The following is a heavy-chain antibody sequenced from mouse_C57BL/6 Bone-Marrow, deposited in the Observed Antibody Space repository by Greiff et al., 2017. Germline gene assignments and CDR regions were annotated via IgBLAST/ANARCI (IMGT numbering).Heavy chain of an antibody. D-gene: IGHD2-3*01. CDR3: ARGSLLPGFAY. Sequence: QVQLQQSGAELARPGASVKMSCKASGYTFTSYTMHWVKQRPGQGLEWIGYINPSSGYTKYNQKFKDKATLTADKSSSTAYMQLSSLTTEVSAVYYCARGSLLPGFAYWGQGTLVTVSA. V-gene: IGHV1-4*01. CDR2: INPSSGYT. J-gene: IGHJ3*01. CDR1: GYTFTSYT.